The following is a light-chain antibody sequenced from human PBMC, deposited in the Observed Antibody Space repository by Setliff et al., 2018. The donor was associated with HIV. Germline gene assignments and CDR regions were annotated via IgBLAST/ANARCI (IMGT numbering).Light chain of an antibody. CDR3: AAWDDGLNGYV. Sequence: QSVLTQPPSASGTPGQRVTISCSGSTFNIGSNTVNWYQQLPGAAPKLLIYNNNQRPSGVPDRFSGSKSFTSASLAISGLQSADESDYYCAAWDDGLNGYVFGTGTKGTVL. J-gene: IGLJ1*01. CDR2: NNN. V-gene: IGLV1-44*01. CDR1: TFNIGSNT.